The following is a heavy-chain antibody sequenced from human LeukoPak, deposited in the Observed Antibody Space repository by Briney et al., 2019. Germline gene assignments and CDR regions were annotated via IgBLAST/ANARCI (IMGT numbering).Heavy chain of an antibody. J-gene: IGHJ6*02. CDR1: GGSISSYY. CDR2: IYYSGST. Sequence: SETLSLTCTVSGGSISSYYWSWIRQPPGKGPEWIGYIYYSGSTNYNPSLKSRVTISVDTSKNQFSLKLSSVTAADTAVYYCARDLIYYDSSGYPYYYGMDVWGQGTTVTVSS. CDR3: ARDLIYYDSSGYPYYYGMDV. V-gene: IGHV4-59*01. D-gene: IGHD3-22*01.